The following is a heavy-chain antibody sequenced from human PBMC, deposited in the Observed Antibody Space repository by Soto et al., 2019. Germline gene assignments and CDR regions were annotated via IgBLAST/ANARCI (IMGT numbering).Heavy chain of an antibody. V-gene: IGHV1-69*02. CDR3: ARECRGGSCWLQH. CDR1: GGTFSSYT. J-gene: IGHJ1*01. CDR2: IIPILGIA. D-gene: IGHD2-15*01. Sequence: SVKVSCKASGGTFSSYTISWVRQAPGQGLEWMGRIIPILGIANYAQKFQGRVTITADKSTSTAYMELSSLRSEDTAVYYWARECRGGSCWLQHRGQGTLVTVSS.